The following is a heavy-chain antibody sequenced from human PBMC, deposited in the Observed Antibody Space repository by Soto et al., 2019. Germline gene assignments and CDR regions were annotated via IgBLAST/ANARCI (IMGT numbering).Heavy chain of an antibody. CDR2: IWYDGSNK. V-gene: IGHV3-33*01. D-gene: IGHD3-3*01. Sequence: QVQLVESGGGVVQPGRSLRLSCAASGFTFSSYGMHWVRQAPGKGLEWVAVIWYDGSNKYYADSVKGRFTSSRDNSKKLRYLEMKIVRFEDAAVYYCARACSAGYDFWRGYAPAALYYYNMDVWGKGATVTVSS. J-gene: IGHJ6*03. CDR1: GFTFSSYG. CDR3: ARACSAGYDFWRGYAPAALYYYNMDV.